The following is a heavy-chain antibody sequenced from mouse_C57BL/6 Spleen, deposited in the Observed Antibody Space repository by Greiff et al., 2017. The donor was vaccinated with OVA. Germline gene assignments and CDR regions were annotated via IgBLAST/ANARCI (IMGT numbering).Heavy chain of an antibody. J-gene: IGHJ4*01. D-gene: IGHD2-4*01. CDR3: ARWGLRAPYAMDY. V-gene: IGHV1-55*01. CDR1: GYTFTSYW. CDR2: IYPGSGST. Sequence: VQLQQPGAELVKPGASVKMSCKASGYTFTSYWITWVKQRPGQGLEWIGDIYPGSGSTNYDEKFKSKATLTVDTSSSTAYMQLSILTSEDSAVYYCARWGLRAPYAMDYWGQGTSVTVSS.